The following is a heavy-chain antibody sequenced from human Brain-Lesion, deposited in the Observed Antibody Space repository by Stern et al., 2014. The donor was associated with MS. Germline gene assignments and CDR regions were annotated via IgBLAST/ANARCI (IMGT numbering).Heavy chain of an antibody. D-gene: IGHD2-21*01. CDR2: IHHTGAT. CDR3: AAIGPRMEGACFDI. Sequence: QLQLVESGPGLEKPSQTLSLSCNASGAPVSSGGYYWTWIRQLPAKGLEWVGYIHHTGATFYNPSLKSRVAISVDTSENQFSLKLTSVTAADTAVYYCAAIGPRMEGACFDIWGQGTMVTVSS. J-gene: IGHJ3*02. V-gene: IGHV4-31*03. CDR1: GAPVSSGGYY.